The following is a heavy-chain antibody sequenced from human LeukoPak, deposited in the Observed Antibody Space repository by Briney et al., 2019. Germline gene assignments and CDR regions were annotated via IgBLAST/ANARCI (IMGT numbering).Heavy chain of an antibody. J-gene: IGHJ4*02. CDR2: ISGSGGST. CDR3: AKGAPYYYDSSGYYNSFGY. CDR1: GFTFSSYA. D-gene: IGHD3-22*01. Sequence: PGGSLRLSCAASGFTFSSYAMSWVRQAPGKGLEWVSAISGSGGSTYYADSVKGRFTISRDNSKNTLYLQMNSLRAEDTAVYYCAKGAPYYYDSSGYYNSFGYWGQGTLVTVSS. V-gene: IGHV3-23*01.